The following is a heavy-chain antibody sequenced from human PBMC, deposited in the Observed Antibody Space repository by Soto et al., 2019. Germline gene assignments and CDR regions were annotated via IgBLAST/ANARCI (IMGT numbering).Heavy chain of an antibody. V-gene: IGHV4-31*03. Sequence: ASETLSLTCTVSGGSISSGGYYWSWIRQHPGKGLEWIGYIYYSGSTYYNPSLKSRVTISVDTSKNQFSLKLSSVTAADTAVYYCARGEDYYGMDVWGQGTTVTVSS. CDR1: GGSISSGGYY. D-gene: IGHD1-26*01. CDR2: IYYSGST. J-gene: IGHJ6*02. CDR3: ARGEDYYGMDV.